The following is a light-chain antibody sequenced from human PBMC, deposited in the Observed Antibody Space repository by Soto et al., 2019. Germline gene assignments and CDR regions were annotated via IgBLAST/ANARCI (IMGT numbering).Light chain of an antibody. CDR2: GTS. V-gene: IGKV1-9*01. CDR1: QGITNS. Sequence: DIQLTQSPSFLSASVGDRVTITCRASQGITNSVAWYQQKPGEAPKLLISGTSTLQSGVPSRFSGSGAGTDFTLTISSLQPEEFATYYGQQFNTYPLTFGGGTKVEIK. CDR3: QQFNTYPLT. J-gene: IGKJ4*01.